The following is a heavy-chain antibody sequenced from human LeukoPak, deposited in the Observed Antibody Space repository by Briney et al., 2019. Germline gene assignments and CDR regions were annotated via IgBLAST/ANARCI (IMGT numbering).Heavy chain of an antibody. CDR2: INHSGST. CDR1: GGSFSGYY. V-gene: IGHV4-34*01. Sequence: SETLSLTCAVYGGSFSGYYWSWIRQPPGKGLEWIGEINHSGSTNYNPSLKSRVTISVDTSKNQFSLKLSSVTAADTAVYYCARRSYYTLWDAFLYNWFDPWGQGTLVTVSS. D-gene: IGHD3-10*01. CDR3: ARRSYYTLWDAFLYNWFDP. J-gene: IGHJ5*02.